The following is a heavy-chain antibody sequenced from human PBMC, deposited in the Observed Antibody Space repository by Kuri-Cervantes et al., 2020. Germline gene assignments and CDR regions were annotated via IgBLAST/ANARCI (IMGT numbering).Heavy chain of an antibody. CDR2: MNPNSGNT. CDR1: GYTFTSYD. CDR3: ARAPIAVAGTGGAMDV. V-gene: IGHV1-8*01. D-gene: IGHD6-19*01. Sequence: ASVKVSCKASGYTFTSYDINGVLQDTRQGLEWMGWMNPNSGNTGYAQKFQGRVTMTADTSTSKAYMELRSLRSDDTAVYYCARAPIAVAGTGGAMDVCGQAITTVSS. J-gene: IGHJ6*01.